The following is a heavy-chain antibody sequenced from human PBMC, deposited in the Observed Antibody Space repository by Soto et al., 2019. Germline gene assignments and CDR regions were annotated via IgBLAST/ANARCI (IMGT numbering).Heavy chain of an antibody. CDR1: AGSVTSTDSY. D-gene: IGHD5-12*01. Sequence: SETLSLTCTVSAGSVTSTDSYWTWIRQPPGKGLEWIGYIYHSGSTYYNPSLKSRVTISVDRSKNQFSLKLSSVTAADTAVYYCARRRGFPYYYGMDVWGQGTTVTVSS. CDR3: ARRRGFPYYYGMDV. CDR2: IYHSGST. V-gene: IGHV4-30-4*01. J-gene: IGHJ6*02.